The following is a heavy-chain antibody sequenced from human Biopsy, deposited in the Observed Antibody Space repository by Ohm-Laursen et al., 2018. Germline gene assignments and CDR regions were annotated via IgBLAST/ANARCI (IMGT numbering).Heavy chain of an antibody. J-gene: IGHJ4*02. CDR2: ISGYNGNT. CDR3: ARVTLPLYLDY. CDR1: GYSFTSYG. V-gene: IGHV1-18*01. D-gene: IGHD5/OR15-5a*01. Sequence: ATVKISCKASGYSFTSYGISWVRQAPGEGLEWMGRISGYNGNTNYAQKFQGRVTMTADTSTSTVYMEVRGLRSDDTAVYYCARVTLPLYLDYWGQGTRVSVSS.